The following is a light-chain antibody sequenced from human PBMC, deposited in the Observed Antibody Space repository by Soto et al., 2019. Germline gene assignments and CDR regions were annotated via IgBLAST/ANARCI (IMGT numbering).Light chain of an antibody. CDR3: SLYTSSSTEV. CDR2: EVS. V-gene: IGLV2-18*01. CDR1: SSDVGIYNR. J-gene: IGLJ1*01. Sequence: QSALTQPPSVSGSPGQSVTISCTGTSSDVGIYNRVSWYQQPPGTAPKLMIYEVSNRPSWVPDRFSGYKSGNTASLTISGLQAEDEADYYCSLYTSSSTEVFGTGTKLTVL.